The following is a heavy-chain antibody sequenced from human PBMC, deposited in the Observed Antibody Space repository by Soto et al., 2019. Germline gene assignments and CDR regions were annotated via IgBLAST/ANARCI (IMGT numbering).Heavy chain of an antibody. J-gene: IGHJ6*03. CDR1: GGSISSSSYY. CDR3: ARVIREYYMDV. V-gene: IGHV4-39*01. Sequence: PSKTLSLTCTVSGGSISSSSYYWGWIRQPPGKGLEWIGSIYYSGSTYYNPSLKSRVTISVDTSKNQFSLKLSSVTAADTAVYYCARVIREYYMDVWGKGTTVTVSS. D-gene: IGHD2-21*01. CDR2: IYYSGST.